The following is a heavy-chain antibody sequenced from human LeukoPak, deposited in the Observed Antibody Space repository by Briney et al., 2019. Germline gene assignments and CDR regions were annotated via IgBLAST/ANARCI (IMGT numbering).Heavy chain of an antibody. CDR1: GYTFTRHY. CDR3: ATYYYDSSGYCSFDY. J-gene: IGHJ4*02. Sequence: ASVKVSCKASGYTFTRHYMNWVRQAPGQGLEWMGKINPSSGGTGYAQKFQGRVTMTRDTSTSTVYMELSSLRSEDTAVYYCATYYYDSSGYCSFDYWGQGTLVTVSS. D-gene: IGHD3-22*01. V-gene: IGHV1-46*01. CDR2: INPSSGGT.